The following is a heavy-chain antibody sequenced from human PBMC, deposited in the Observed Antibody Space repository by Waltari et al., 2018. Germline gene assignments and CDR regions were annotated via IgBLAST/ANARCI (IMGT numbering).Heavy chain of an antibody. Sequence: EVQLVESGGDLIQPGGSLRLSCAASGVSVSNNYMTWPRQAPGKGLEWVALIYSGGSTFYADSVKGRFSISRDSSMNTVYLQMNSLRAEDTAMYYCARNQVETPSGYWGQGTLVTVSS. CDR3: ARNQVETPSGY. D-gene: IGHD2-21*02. V-gene: IGHV3-53*01. CDR2: IYSGGST. J-gene: IGHJ4*02. CDR1: GVSVSNNY.